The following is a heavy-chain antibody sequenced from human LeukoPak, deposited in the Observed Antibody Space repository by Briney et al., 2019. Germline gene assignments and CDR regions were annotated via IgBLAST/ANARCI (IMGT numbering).Heavy chain of an antibody. V-gene: IGHV4-38-2*01. CDR2: IYHSGGS. D-gene: IGHD1-1*01. Sequence: PSETLSLTCVVSGYSISNDYYWGWIRQPPGKGLEWIGNIYHSGGSYYNPSLKSRVTILVDTSKNQFSLKLSSVTATDTAVYYRAKAGTTGIHHWFDPWGQGNLVTASS. J-gene: IGHJ5*02. CDR1: GYSISNDYY. CDR3: AKAGTTGIHHWFDP.